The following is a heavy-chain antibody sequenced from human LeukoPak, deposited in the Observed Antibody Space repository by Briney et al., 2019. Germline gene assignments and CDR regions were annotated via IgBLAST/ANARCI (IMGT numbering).Heavy chain of an antibody. CDR3: ARDAIATDAFGI. CDR1: GGSISSYY. D-gene: IGHD6-13*01. Sequence: PSETLSLTCTVSGGSISSYYWSWIRQPPGKGLEWIGYIYYSGSTNYNPSLKSRVTISVDTSKNQFSLKLSSVTAADTAVYYCARDAIATDAFGIWGQGTMVTVSS. CDR2: IYYSGST. J-gene: IGHJ3*02. V-gene: IGHV4-59*01.